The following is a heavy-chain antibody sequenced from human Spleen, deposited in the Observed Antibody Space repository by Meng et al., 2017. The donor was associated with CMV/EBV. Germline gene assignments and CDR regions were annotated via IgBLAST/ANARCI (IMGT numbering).Heavy chain of an antibody. CDR3: ALRLRNSDGMDV. CDR1: GFTFSTYP. J-gene: IGHJ6*02. V-gene: IGHV3-23*01. Sequence: GESLKISCAASGFTFSTYPMSWARQVPGKGLEWVSTISGSGGRTHYAGSVKGRFTISRDNAKNTVFLQMNSLRTEDTAVYYCALRLRNSDGMDVWGQGTTVTVSS. D-gene: IGHD3-16*01. CDR2: ISGSGGRT.